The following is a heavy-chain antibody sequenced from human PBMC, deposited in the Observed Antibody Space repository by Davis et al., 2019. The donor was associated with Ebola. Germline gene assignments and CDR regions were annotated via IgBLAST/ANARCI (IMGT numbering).Heavy chain of an antibody. D-gene: IGHD6-19*01. CDR1: GFTFSSYE. CDR2: ISNSGSTI. Sequence: GGSLRLSCAASGFTFSSYEMNWVRQAPGKGLEWVSYISNSGSTIYYADSVKGRFTISRDNAKNSLYLQMNSLRAEDTAVYYCARVVGAVAGYPFDYWGQGTLVTVSS. J-gene: IGHJ4*02. CDR3: ARVVGAVAGYPFDY. V-gene: IGHV3-48*03.